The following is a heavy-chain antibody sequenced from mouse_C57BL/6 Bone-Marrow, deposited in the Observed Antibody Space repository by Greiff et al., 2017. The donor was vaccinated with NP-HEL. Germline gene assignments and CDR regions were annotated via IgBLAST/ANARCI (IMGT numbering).Heavy chain of an antibody. J-gene: IGHJ2*01. V-gene: IGHV1-22*01. CDR1: GYTFTDYN. D-gene: IGHD4-1*01. CDR2: INPNNGGT. CDR3: ASLAGTGNY. Sequence: EVQVVESGPELVKPGASVKMSCKASGYTFTDYNMHWVKQSHGKSLEWIGYINPNNGGTSYNQKFKGKATLTVNKSSSTAYMELRSLTSEDSAVYYCASLAGTGNYWGQGTTLTVSS.